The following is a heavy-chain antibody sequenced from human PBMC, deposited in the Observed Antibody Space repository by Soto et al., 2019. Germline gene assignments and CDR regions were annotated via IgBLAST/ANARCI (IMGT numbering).Heavy chain of an antibody. V-gene: IGHV3-21*01. CDR1: GFIFSSYS. J-gene: IGHJ4*02. CDR3: ARGGDSSGSWPRY. D-gene: IGHD3-22*01. CDR2: VSSSSSYI. Sequence: GGSLRLSCAASGFIFSSYSMNWVRQAPGKGLEWVSSVSSSSSYIYYADSLKGRFTISRDNAKNSLYLQMNSLRVEDTAVYYCARGGDSSGSWPRYWGQGTLVTVSS.